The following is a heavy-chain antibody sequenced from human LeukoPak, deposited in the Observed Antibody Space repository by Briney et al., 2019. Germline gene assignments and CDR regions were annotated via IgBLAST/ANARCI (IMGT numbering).Heavy chain of an antibody. CDR2: IKHSGST. J-gene: IGHJ1*01. V-gene: IGHV4-34*01. CDR1: VGSFSEYY. CDR3: AYSSGYQQH. D-gene: IGHD3-22*01. Sequence: PSESLSLTSAVYVGSFSEYYWSWIRQSPGEGLEWIGEIKHSGSTNYNPSLKSRVTISIDTSKSQFSLKLISVTAADTAVYYCAYSSGYQQHWGQGTLVTVSS.